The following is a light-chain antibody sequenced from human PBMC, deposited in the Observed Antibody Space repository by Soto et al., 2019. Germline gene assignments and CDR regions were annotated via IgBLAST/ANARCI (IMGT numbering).Light chain of an antibody. V-gene: IGKV1-9*01. J-gene: IGKJ1*01. CDR1: QGISTF. CDR3: HQLNTFPRT. Sequence: DIQLTQSPSFLSASVGDRVTITCRASQGISTFLAWYQQKPGKAPKLLIYAASTLHDGVPSRFAGSGSGTEFTLTIRNLQPEDFATYYCHQLNTFPRTFGQGTKVDIK. CDR2: AAS.